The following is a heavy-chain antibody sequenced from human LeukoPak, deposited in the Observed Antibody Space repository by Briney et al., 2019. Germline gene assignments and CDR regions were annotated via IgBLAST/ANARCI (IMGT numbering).Heavy chain of an antibody. J-gene: IGHJ6*03. Sequence: HGESLKISCKGSGYDFATSWIGWVRHVPGKGLEWMGIIYPGDSETKDSPSFQGQVTLSADKSSNTAYLHWRSLRASDTATYYCARLGARSGRDYFQYYLDVWGKGTTVTVSS. V-gene: IGHV5-51*01. D-gene: IGHD3-10*01. CDR3: ARLGARSGRDYFQYYLDV. CDR2: IYPGDSET. CDR1: GYDFATSW.